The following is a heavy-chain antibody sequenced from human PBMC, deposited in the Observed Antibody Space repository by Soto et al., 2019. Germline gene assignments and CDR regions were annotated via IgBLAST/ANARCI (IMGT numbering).Heavy chain of an antibody. D-gene: IGHD4-17*01. CDR3: ARDPYYGDYSRLFDY. Sequence: GASVKVSCKASGYTFTSYGISWVRQAPGQGLEWMGWISAYNGNTNYAQKLQGRVTMTTDTSTSTAYMELRSLRSDDTAVYYCARDPYYGDYSRLFDYWGQGTLVTSPQ. J-gene: IGHJ4*02. CDR1: GYTFTSYG. V-gene: IGHV1-18*01. CDR2: ISAYNGNT.